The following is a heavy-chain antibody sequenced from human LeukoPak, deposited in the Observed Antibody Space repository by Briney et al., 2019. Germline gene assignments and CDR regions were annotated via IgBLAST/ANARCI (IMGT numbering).Heavy chain of an antibody. J-gene: IGHJ1*01. Sequence: SETLSLTCTVSGGSISSYYWSWIRQPPGKGLEWIGYIYYSGSTNYNPSLKSRVTISVDTSKNHFSLKLSSVTAADTAVYYCARAPGGNAGNFQHWGQGTLVTVSS. CDR2: IYYSGST. CDR1: GGSISSYY. CDR3: ARAPGGNAGNFQH. V-gene: IGHV4-59*01. D-gene: IGHD4-23*01.